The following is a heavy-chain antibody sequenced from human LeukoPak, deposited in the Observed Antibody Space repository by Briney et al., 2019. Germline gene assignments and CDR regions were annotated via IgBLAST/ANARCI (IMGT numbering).Heavy chain of an antibody. CDR1: GGSFSGYY. CDR2: INHSGGT. J-gene: IGHJ5*02. V-gene: IGHV4-34*01. Sequence: SETLSLTCAVYGGSFSGYYWSWIRQPPGKGLEWIGEINHSGGTNYNPSLKSRVTISVDTSKNQFSLKLSSVTAADTAVYYCARHVSTLWFGELLPNWFDPWGQGTLVTVSS. CDR3: ARHVSTLWFGELLPNWFDP. D-gene: IGHD3-10*01.